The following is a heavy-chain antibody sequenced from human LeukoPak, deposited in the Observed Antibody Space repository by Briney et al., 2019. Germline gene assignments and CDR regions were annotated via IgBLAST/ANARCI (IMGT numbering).Heavy chain of an antibody. CDR1: GYTFTGYY. CDR2: INPNSGGT. CDR3: AKDYSSSSIYYYHYMDV. D-gene: IGHD6-6*01. V-gene: IGHV1-2*02. J-gene: IGHJ6*03. Sequence: GASVKVSCKASGYTFTGYYMHWVRQAPGQGLEWMGWINPNSGGTNYAQKFQGRVTMTRDTSISTAYMELSRLRSDDTAVYYCAKDYSSSSIYYYHYMDVWGKGTTVTVSS.